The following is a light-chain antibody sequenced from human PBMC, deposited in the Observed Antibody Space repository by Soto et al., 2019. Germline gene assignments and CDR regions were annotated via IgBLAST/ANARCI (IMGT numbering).Light chain of an antibody. CDR2: AAS. CDR1: QGINIF. Sequence: QSPSFLSASVGDRVTITCRASQGINIFLAWFQQKPGKAPNLLISAASTLQSGVPSRFSGSGSETEFTLTITSLQPEDSATYYCQQRNSYPRTFGQGTKVDIK. J-gene: IGKJ2*01. V-gene: IGKV1-9*01. CDR3: QQRNSYPRT.